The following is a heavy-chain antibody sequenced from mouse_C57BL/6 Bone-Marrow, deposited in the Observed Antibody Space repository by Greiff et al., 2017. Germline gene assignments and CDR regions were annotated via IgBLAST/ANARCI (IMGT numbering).Heavy chain of an antibody. CDR2: INSDGGST. CDR1: EYEFPSHD. D-gene: IGHD2-2*01. Sequence: EVMLVEPGGGLVQPGESLKLSCESNEYEFPSHDMSWVRKTPEQRLELVAAINSDGGSTYYPDTMGRRFIISRDNTKKTLYLQMSSLRSEDTAVYYCASIYYGYDGSYWGQGTLVTVSA. J-gene: IGHJ3*01. V-gene: IGHV5-2*01. CDR3: ASIYYGYDGSY.